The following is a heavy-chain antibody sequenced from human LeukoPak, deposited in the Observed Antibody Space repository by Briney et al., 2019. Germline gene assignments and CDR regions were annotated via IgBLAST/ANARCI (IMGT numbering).Heavy chain of an antibody. CDR3: ASGTTVITNWYFDL. D-gene: IGHD4-17*01. CDR1: GGSISSYY. J-gene: IGHJ2*01. Sequence: SETLSLTCTVSGGSISSYYWSWIRQPAGKGLEWIGRIYTSGSTNYNPSLKSRVTMSVDTSKNQFSLKPSSVTAADTAVYYCASGTTVITNWYFDLWGRGTLVTVSS. V-gene: IGHV4-4*07. CDR2: IYTSGST.